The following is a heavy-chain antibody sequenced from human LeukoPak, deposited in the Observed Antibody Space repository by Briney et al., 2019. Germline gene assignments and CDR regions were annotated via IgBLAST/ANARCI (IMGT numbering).Heavy chain of an antibody. Sequence: GGSLRLSCAASGFTFSSYAMSWVRQAPGKGLEWVSAISGSGGSTYYADSAKGRFTISRDNSKNTLYLQMNSLRAEDTAVYYCARLYYDFWSGSEYYFDYWGQGTLVTVSS. J-gene: IGHJ4*02. CDR2: ISGSGGST. D-gene: IGHD3-3*01. CDR3: ARLYYDFWSGSEYYFDY. V-gene: IGHV3-23*01. CDR1: GFTFSSYA.